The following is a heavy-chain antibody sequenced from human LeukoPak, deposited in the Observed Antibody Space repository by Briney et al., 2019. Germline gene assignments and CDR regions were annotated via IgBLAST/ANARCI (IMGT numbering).Heavy chain of an antibody. CDR3: ATDPATVGITTRDF. J-gene: IGHJ4*02. CDR2: ISSSSSTI. Sequence: GGSLRLSCAASGFTFSSYSMNWVRQAPGKGLEWVSYISSSSSTIYYADSVKGRFTISRDNSRSTVFLRMESLRAEDTAVYYCATDPATVGITTRDFWGQGTLVTVSS. D-gene: IGHD1-26*01. CDR1: GFTFSSYS. V-gene: IGHV3-48*04.